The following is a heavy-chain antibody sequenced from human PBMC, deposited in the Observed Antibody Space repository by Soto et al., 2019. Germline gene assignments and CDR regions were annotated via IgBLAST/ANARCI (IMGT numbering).Heavy chain of an antibody. CDR1: GGSISSSSYY. CDR3: ARRLYYDSSGFEGGGMDV. CDR2: IYYSGRT. Sequence: QLQLQESGPGLVKPSETLSLTCTVSGGSISSSSYYWGWIRQPPGKGLEWIGSIYYSGRTYYNPSLKSRVTISVDTSKNQFSLKLSSVTAADTAVYYCARRLYYDSSGFEGGGMDVWGQGTTVTVSS. J-gene: IGHJ6*02. D-gene: IGHD3-22*01. V-gene: IGHV4-39*01.